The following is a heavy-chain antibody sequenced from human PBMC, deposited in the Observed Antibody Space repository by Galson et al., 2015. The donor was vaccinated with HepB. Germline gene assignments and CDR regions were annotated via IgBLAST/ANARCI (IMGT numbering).Heavy chain of an antibody. Sequence: SETLSLTCTVSGDSISSYYWSWIRQPPGKGLEWIGYIFYSGITNYDPSLKRRVAISVDTSKNQFSLRLTSVTASDTAVYYCARHRADFWSAYPSVNSGMDVWGQGTTVTVSS. CDR1: GDSISSYY. CDR2: IFYSGIT. J-gene: IGHJ6*02. D-gene: IGHD3-3*01. CDR3: ARHRADFWSAYPSVNSGMDV. V-gene: IGHV4-59*08.